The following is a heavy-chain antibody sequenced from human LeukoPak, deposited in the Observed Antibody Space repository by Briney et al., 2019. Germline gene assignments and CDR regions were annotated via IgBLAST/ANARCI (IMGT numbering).Heavy chain of an antibody. D-gene: IGHD3-10*01. Sequence: PGGSLRFSCAASGFTFSSFDISWVRQTPEKGLEWVSSISGGGRNTYYADSVKGHFTISRDNSRNTLYLQMNSLRAEDTAVYYCARGSGSNWFDPWGQGTLVTVSS. J-gene: IGHJ5*02. V-gene: IGHV3-23*01. CDR1: GFTFSSFD. CDR2: ISGGGRNT. CDR3: ARGSGSNWFDP.